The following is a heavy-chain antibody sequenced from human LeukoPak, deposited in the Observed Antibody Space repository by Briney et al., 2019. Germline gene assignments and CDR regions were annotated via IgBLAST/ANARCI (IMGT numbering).Heavy chain of an antibody. J-gene: IGHJ5*02. D-gene: IGHD3-3*01. V-gene: IGHV1-2*02. Sequence: ASVKVSCKASGYTFTGYYMHWVRQAPGQGLEWMGWINPNSGGTNYAQKFQGRVTMTRDTSISTAYMELSRLRSDDTAVYYCARGTYDFWSGYDSNWFDPWGQGTLVTVSS. CDR1: GYTFTGYY. CDR2: INPNSGGT. CDR3: ARGTYDFWSGYDSNWFDP.